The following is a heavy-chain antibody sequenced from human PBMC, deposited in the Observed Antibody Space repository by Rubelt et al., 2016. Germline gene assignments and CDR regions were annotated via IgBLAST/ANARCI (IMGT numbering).Heavy chain of an antibody. CDR2: IRSKANSYAT. CDR1: GFTFSGSA. CDR3: TTQNDYGDY. Sequence: EVQLVESGGGLVQPGGSLKLSCAASGFTFSGSAMHWVRQASGKGLEWVGRIRSKANSYATAYAASVKGRFTIARDDSKNTAYLQMNSRKTEDTAVYYCTTQNDYGDYWGQGTLVTVSS. V-gene: IGHV3-73*01. J-gene: IGHJ4*02.